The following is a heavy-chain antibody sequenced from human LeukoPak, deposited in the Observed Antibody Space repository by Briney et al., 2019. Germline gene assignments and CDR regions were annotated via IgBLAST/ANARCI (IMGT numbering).Heavy chain of an antibody. CDR1: GFTFSGSA. J-gene: IGHJ3*02. V-gene: IGHV3-73*01. CDR2: IRSKANSYAT. CDR3: TRHERINDI. Sequence: PGGSLRLSCAASGFTFSGSAMHWVRQASGKGLEWVGRIRSKANSYATAYAASVKGRFTISRDDLKNTAYLQMNSLKTEDTAVYYSTRHERINDIWGQGAMVTVSS. D-gene: IGHD3-10*01.